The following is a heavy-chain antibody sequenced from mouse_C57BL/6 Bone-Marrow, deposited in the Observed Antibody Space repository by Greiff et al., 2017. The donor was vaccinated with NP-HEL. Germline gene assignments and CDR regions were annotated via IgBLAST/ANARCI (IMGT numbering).Heavy chain of an antibody. CDR2: IFPGSGST. J-gene: IGHJ4*01. V-gene: IGHV1-75*01. CDR3: ARSIPFYYYGSLGSMDY. D-gene: IGHD1-1*01. CDR1: GYTFTDYY. Sequence: QVQLKESGPELVKPGASVKISCKASGYTFTDYYINWVKQRPGQGLEWIGWIFPGSGSTYYNEKFKGKATLTVDKSSSTAYMLLSSLTSEDSAVYFCARSIPFYYYGSLGSMDYWGQGTSVTVSS.